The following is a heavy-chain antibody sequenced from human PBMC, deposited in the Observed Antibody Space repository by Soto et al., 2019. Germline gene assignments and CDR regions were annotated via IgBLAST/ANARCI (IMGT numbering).Heavy chain of an antibody. Sequence: QVQLVESGGGVVQPGRSLRLSCAASGFTFSSYGMHWVRQAPGKGLEWVAVISYDGSNKYYADSVKGRFTISRDNSKNTXFLQMNSLRAEDTAVYYCAKGPKGRSGWYDYWYFDLWGRGTLVTVSS. J-gene: IGHJ2*01. CDR3: AKGPKGRSGWYDYWYFDL. D-gene: IGHD6-19*01. V-gene: IGHV3-30*18. CDR2: ISYDGSNK. CDR1: GFTFSSYG.